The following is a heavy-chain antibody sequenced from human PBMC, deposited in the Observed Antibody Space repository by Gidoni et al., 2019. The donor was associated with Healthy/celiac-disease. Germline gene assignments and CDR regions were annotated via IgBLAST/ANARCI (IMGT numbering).Heavy chain of an antibody. Sequence: TTLKYPGPTLVKPTLTLTLTCPSSGFPLSTSGVCVAWFRQPPGKALEWLALLYWDEDKCYSPSLKSKLTLNKDTTKNQVVLTMTNRDPGDTATYYCAHQPQWLDYYFDYWGQGTLVTVSS. D-gene: IGHD6-19*01. CDR1: GFPLSTSGVC. CDR3: AHQPQWLDYYFDY. V-gene: IGHV2-5*02. CDR2: LYWDEDK. J-gene: IGHJ4*02.